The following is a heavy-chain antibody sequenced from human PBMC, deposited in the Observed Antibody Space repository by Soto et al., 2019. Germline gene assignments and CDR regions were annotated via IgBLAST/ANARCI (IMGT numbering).Heavy chain of an antibody. CDR3: ARDSTYYYDTSGYCVY. J-gene: IGHJ4*02. D-gene: IGHD3-22*01. CDR1: GFIFNSYS. CDR2: ISASGDTK. V-gene: IGHV3-48*02. Sequence: SGGSLRLSCAASGFIFNSYSMNWVRRTPGKGLEWVSYISASGDTKHYADSVKGRFTISRDNAKNSLFLQMHSLRDEDTAVYYCARDSTYYYDTSGYCVYWGQGTLVTVSS.